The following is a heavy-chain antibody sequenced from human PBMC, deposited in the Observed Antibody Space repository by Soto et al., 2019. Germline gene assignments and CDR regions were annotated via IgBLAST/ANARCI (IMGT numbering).Heavy chain of an antibody. J-gene: IGHJ4*02. CDR3: GRGVNTATTGSDY. V-gene: IGHV3-23*01. D-gene: IGHD4-17*01. Sequence: EVQLLESGGGLVQPGGAPRLSCAASGFTFSSYAMNWVRQAPGKGLEWVSAISGNGGSTYYADSVKGRFIISRDSSKNTLYLQMNSLRAEDTAIYYCGRGVNTATTGSDYWGQGTLVTVSS. CDR1: GFTFSSYA. CDR2: ISGNGGST.